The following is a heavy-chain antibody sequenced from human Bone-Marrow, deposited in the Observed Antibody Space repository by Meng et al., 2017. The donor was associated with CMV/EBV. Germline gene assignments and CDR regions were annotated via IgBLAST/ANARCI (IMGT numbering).Heavy chain of an antibody. CDR1: GFTFSSYG. V-gene: IGHV3-30*02. CDR3: AKTISGYFWSGYYTPRSGDYDYGRDF. D-gene: IGHD3-3*01. CDR2: IRYDGSNK. J-gene: IGHJ6*02. Sequence: GGSLRLSCPASGFTFSSYGMHWVRKAPGKGLEWVAFIRYDGSNKDYADAVKGRFTISRDNSKNTLYLQMNSLRAEDMAMYYCAKTISGYFWSGYYTPRSGDYDYGRDFWGQGTMVTVSS.